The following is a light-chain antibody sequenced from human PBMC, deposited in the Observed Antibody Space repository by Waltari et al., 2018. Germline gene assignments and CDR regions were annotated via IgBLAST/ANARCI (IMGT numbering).Light chain of an antibody. Sequence: SSELTQDPDVSVALGQTVRLTCQGDSLRRYSASWYQQRPGQAPFLVLYGPDNRPSGIPDRFSGSTSGNTASLTITRAQAEDGGVYYCLSRDTSSTRVFGGGTTLTV. J-gene: IGLJ3*02. CDR3: LSRDTSSTRV. CDR1: SLRRYS. V-gene: IGLV3-19*01. CDR2: GPD.